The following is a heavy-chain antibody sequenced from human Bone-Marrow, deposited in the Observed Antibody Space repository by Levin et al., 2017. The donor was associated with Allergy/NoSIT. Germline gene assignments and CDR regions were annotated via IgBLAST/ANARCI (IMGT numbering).Heavy chain of an antibody. CDR2: IKSKTDGGTT. CDR3: TKGRTRYYYYGMDV. V-gene: IGHV3-15*01. Sequence: GESLKISCAASGFTFSNAWMSWVRQAPGKGLEWVGRIKSKTDGGTTDYAAPVKGRFTISRDDSKNTLYLQMNSLKTEDTAVYYCTKGRTRYYYYGMDVWGQGTTVTVSS. J-gene: IGHJ6*02. D-gene: IGHD1-14*01. CDR1: GFTFSNAW.